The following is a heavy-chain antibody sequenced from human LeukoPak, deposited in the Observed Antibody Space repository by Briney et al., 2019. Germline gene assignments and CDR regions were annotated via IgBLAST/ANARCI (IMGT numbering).Heavy chain of an antibody. D-gene: IGHD2-2*03. J-gene: IGHJ5*02. V-gene: IGHV4-34*01. CDR3: ARDSLDIVVVPALSINWFDP. CDR2: INHSGST. Sequence: SETLSLTCAVYGGSFSGYYWSWIRQPPGKGLEWTGEINHSGSTNYNPSLKSRVTISVDTSKNQFSLKLSSVTAADTAVYYCARDSLDIVVVPALSINWFDPWGQGTLVTVSS. CDR1: GGSFSGYY.